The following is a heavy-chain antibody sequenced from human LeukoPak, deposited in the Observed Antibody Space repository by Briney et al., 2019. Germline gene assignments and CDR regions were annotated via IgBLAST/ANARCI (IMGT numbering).Heavy chain of an antibody. Sequence: GGTLRLSCAASGFIFSSYGISWVRRAPGKGLEWVSALSGSGGSTYYADSVKGRFTISRDNSKNTLYLQMNSLRAEDTAVYYCAKDKKVLRFLEWLLYDYWGQGTLVTVSS. D-gene: IGHD3-3*01. CDR3: AKDKKVLRFLEWLLYDY. J-gene: IGHJ4*02. V-gene: IGHV3-23*01. CDR2: LSGSGGST. CDR1: GFIFSSYG.